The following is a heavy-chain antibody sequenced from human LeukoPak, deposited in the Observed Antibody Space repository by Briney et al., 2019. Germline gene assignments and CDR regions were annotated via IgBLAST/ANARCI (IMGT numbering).Heavy chain of an antibody. V-gene: IGHV3-7*01. CDR1: GFTFSSYS. Sequence: GGSLRLSCAASGFTFSSYSMNWVRQAPGKGLEWVANIKQDGSEKYYVDSVKGRFTISRDNAKNSLYLQMNSLRAEDTDVYYCARDGRPFTAMVTRLVIYMDVWGKGTTVTVSS. CDR3: ARDGRPFTAMVTRLVIYMDV. J-gene: IGHJ6*03. CDR2: IKQDGSEK. D-gene: IGHD5-18*01.